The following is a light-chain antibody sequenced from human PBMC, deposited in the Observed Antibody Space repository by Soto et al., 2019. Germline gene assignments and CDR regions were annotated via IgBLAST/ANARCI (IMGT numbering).Light chain of an antibody. J-gene: IGKJ5*01. CDR3: QHRGT. Sequence: EIVLTQSPATLSLSPGERATLSCRASQSVSSSLGWYQQRPGQAPRLLIYDASNRATGIPARFSGSGSGTDFTLPISSLEPEDFAVYYCQHRGTFGQGTRL. V-gene: IGKV3-11*01. CDR2: DAS. CDR1: QSVSSS.